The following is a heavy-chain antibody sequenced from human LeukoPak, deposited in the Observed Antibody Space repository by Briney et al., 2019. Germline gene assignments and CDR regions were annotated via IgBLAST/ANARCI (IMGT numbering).Heavy chain of an antibody. Sequence: GGSLRLSCAASGFTFSSYGMHWVRQAPGKGLEWVAVIWYDGSNKYYADSVKGRFTISRDNSKNTLYLQMNSLRAEDTAVYYCARDPSGWTELNTDYWGQGTLVTVSS. D-gene: IGHD6-19*01. J-gene: IGHJ4*02. CDR3: ARDPSGWTELNTDY. V-gene: IGHV3-33*01. CDR2: IWYDGSNK. CDR1: GFTFSSYG.